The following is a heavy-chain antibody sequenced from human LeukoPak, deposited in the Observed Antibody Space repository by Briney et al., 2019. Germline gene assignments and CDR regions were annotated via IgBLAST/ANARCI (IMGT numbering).Heavy chain of an antibody. D-gene: IGHD3-22*01. J-gene: IGHJ1*01. V-gene: IGHV1-69*05. CDR1: GGTFSSYA. CDR3: ARSPYDSSGYYYNYFQH. CDR2: IIPIFGTA. Sequence: SVKASCKASGGTFSSYAVSWVRQAPGQGLEWMGRIIPIFGTANYAQKFQGRVTITTDESTSTAYMELSSLRSEDTAVYYCARSPYDSSGYYYNYFQHWGQGTLVTVSS.